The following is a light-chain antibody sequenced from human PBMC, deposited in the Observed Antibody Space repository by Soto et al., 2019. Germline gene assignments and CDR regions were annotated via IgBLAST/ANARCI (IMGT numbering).Light chain of an antibody. Sequence: EIVMTQSPATLSVSPGGGATLSCRASQSISDTLAWYQQKPGQAPRLLIHGASTRATGFPGRFSGSGSGTDFTLTISRLEPEDFAVYYCQQYGSSPLTFGGGTKVDIK. V-gene: IGKV3-20*01. J-gene: IGKJ4*01. CDR2: GAS. CDR3: QQYGSSPLT. CDR1: QSISDT.